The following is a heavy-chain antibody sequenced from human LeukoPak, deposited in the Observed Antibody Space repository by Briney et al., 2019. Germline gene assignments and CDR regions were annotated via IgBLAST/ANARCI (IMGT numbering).Heavy chain of an antibody. CDR1: GFTLSSHW. Sequence: PGGSLGLSCAVSGFTLSSHWMSWVRQAPGEGLEWVANIKTDGSEKYYVDSVKGQFTISRDNAKNSLYLQMNSLRADDTAVYYCARLWSAPDYWGQGTVVTVSS. V-gene: IGHV3-7*01. CDR3: ARLWSAPDY. CDR2: IKTDGSEK. D-gene: IGHD3-10*02. J-gene: IGHJ4*02.